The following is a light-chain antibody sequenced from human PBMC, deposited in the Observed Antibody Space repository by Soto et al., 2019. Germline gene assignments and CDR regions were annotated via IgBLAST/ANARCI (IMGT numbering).Light chain of an antibody. V-gene: IGKV3-15*01. J-gene: IGKJ1*01. CDR3: QQYNTRPWT. Sequence: EIVMTQSPATLSVSPGERATLSCRASQSVSSSLAWYQQKPGQAPRLLIYGASTRATGIPARFSGSGSGTDFPLTISSLQSEDFALYYCQQYNTRPWTFGQGTKVEIK. CDR2: GAS. CDR1: QSVSSS.